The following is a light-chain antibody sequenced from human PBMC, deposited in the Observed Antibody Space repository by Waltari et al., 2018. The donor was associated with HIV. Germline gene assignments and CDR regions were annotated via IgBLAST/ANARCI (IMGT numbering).Light chain of an antibody. V-gene: IGLV3-1*01. CDR2: QDN. CDR3: QAWDSSTAGV. J-gene: IGLJ3*02. Sequence: SYELTQPPSVSVSPGQTASITCSGEKLGVQNVCWYHHKPGKSPVLVIHQDNKRRSGFPERFSGSNSGNTATLTISGTQAMDEADYYCQAWDSSTAGVFGGGTKLTVL. CDR1: KLGVQN.